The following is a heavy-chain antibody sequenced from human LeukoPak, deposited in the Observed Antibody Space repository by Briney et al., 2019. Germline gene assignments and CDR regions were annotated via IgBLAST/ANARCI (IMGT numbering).Heavy chain of an antibody. V-gene: IGHV1-8*01. CDR1: GYTFTSYD. D-gene: IGHD2-8*01. Sequence: ASVKVSCKASGYTFTSYDINWVRQAPGQGLEWMGWMNPNSGNTVYAQKFQGRVTLTINTSISTAYMALSSLRSEDTAVYYCARGGMLQEFDYWGQGTLVTVSS. CDR2: MNPNSGNT. J-gene: IGHJ4*02. CDR3: ARGGMLQEFDY.